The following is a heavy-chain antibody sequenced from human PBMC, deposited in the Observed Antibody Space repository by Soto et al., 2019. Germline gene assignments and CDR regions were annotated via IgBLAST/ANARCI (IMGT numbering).Heavy chain of an antibody. CDR3: ARDRRSSGWYGAFYI. J-gene: IGHJ3*02. CDR1: GGSISSYY. Sequence: PSETLSLTCTVSGGSISSYYWSWIRQPPGKGLEWIGYIYYSGSTNYNPSLKSRVTISVDTSKNQFSLKLSSVTAADTAVYYCARDRRSSGWYGAFYIWGQGTMVTVSS. CDR2: IYYSGST. D-gene: IGHD6-19*01. V-gene: IGHV4-59*01.